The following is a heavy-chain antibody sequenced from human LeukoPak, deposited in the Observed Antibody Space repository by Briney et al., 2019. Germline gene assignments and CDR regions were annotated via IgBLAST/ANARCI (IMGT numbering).Heavy chain of an antibody. CDR3: ARLNYYGSGSYRYYYYYYYMDV. Sequence: SETLSLTCTVSGGSISSSSYYWGWIRQPPGKGLEWIGSIYYSGSTYYNPSLKSRVTISVDTSKNQFSLKLSSVTAADTAVYYCARLNYYGSGSYRYYYYYYYMDVWGKGTTVTVSS. CDR1: GGSISSSSYY. J-gene: IGHJ6*03. CDR2: IYYSGST. D-gene: IGHD3-10*01. V-gene: IGHV4-39*01.